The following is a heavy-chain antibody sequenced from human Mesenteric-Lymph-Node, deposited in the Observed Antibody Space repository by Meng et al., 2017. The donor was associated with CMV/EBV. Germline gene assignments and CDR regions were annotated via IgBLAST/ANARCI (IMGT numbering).Heavy chain of an antibody. Sequence: WSWIRQFPGKGLEGIGYIAYSGATNYGPANYDPSGGNTNYNPSLRSRVTISVDTSKNQFSLNLRSVTAADTAVYFCARLRWNNDYVTWGQGTLVTVSS. V-gene: IGHV4-31*02. CDR3: ARLRWNNDYVT. CDR2: IAYSGATNYGPANYDPSGGNT. J-gene: IGHJ5*02. D-gene: IGHD1/OR15-1a*01.